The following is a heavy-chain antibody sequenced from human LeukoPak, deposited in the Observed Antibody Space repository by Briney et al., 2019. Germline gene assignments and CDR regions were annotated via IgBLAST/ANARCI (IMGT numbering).Heavy chain of an antibody. J-gene: IGHJ4*02. CDR1: GGSFNGYY. D-gene: IGHD3-10*01. V-gene: IGHV4-34*01. Sequence: SETLSLTCSVYGGSFNGYYWIWIPQPPGKGLEWIGEINHSGSTNYNPSLKSRVTISVDTSKNEFSLKLSSVTAADTAVYYCGTGSTDSNGSGSYYLDYWGQGTLVTVSS. CDR2: INHSGST. CDR3: GTGSTDSNGSGSYYLDY.